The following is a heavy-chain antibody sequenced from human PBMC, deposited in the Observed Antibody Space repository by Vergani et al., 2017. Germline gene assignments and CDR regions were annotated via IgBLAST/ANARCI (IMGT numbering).Heavy chain of an antibody. V-gene: IGHV3-30-3*01. J-gene: IGHJ4*02. CDR1: GFTFGDHG. Sequence: QVQLVESGGGVVQPGRSLRLSCAASGFTFGDHGIHWVRRAPGKGLEWVALISYDGTNKYYTNSVRGRFTISRDNSKNTLYLQMNSLRAEDTAVYYCARDSYYYDSSGYLGYWGQGTLVTVSS. D-gene: IGHD3-22*01. CDR2: ISYDGTNK. CDR3: ARDSYYYDSSGYLGY.